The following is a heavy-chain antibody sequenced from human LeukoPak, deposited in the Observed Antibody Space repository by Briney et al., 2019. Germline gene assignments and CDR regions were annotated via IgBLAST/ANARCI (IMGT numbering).Heavy chain of an antibody. CDR3: ARDRIVGTGGDYYGMDV. Sequence: ASVKVSCKASGYTFTGYYMHWVRQAPGQGLEWMGWINPNSGGTNYAQKFQGRVTMTRDTSISTAYMELSRLRSDDTAVYYCARDRIVGTGGDYYGMDVWGQGTTVTVSS. V-gene: IGHV1-2*02. J-gene: IGHJ6*02. CDR2: INPNSGGT. CDR1: GYTFTGYY. D-gene: IGHD1-26*01.